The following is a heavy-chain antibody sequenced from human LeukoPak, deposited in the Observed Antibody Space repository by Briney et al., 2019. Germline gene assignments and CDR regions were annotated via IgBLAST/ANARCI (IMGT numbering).Heavy chain of an antibody. J-gene: IGHJ4*02. CDR3: ARQGIGSTGCPFDY. CDR2: INHSGST. CDR1: GGSFSGYY. Sequence: SETLSLTCAVYGGSFSGYYWSWIRQPPGKGLEWIGEINHSGSTNYNPSPKSRVTISVDTSKNQFSLKLSSVTAADTAVYYCARQGIGSTGCPFDYWGQGTLVTVSS. V-gene: IGHV4-34*01. D-gene: IGHD3-9*01.